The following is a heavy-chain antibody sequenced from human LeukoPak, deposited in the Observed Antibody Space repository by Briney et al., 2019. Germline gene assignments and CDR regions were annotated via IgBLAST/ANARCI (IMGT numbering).Heavy chain of an antibody. CDR3: ARGRGGFDP. Sequence: PSETLSLTCTVSGGSISSYYWSWIRQPPGKGLEWIGEINHSGSTNYNPSLKSRVTISVDTSKNQFSLKLSSVTAADTAVYYCARGRGGFDPWGQGTLVTVSS. J-gene: IGHJ5*02. V-gene: IGHV4-34*01. CDR2: INHSGST. CDR1: GGSISSYY. D-gene: IGHD4-17*01.